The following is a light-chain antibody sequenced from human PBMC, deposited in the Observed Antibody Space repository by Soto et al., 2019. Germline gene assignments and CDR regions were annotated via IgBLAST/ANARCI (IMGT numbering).Light chain of an antibody. CDR1: QSVSSY. V-gene: IGKV3-11*01. CDR2: DAS. CDR3: QQRSNWPRYT. J-gene: IGKJ2*01. Sequence: EIVLTQSPATLSLSPGERATLSCRASQSVSSYLAWYQQKPGQAPRLLIYDASNRATGIPARFSRSGSGTDVTLPISRREPEEFAVYYCQQRSNWPRYTFGQGTKLEIK.